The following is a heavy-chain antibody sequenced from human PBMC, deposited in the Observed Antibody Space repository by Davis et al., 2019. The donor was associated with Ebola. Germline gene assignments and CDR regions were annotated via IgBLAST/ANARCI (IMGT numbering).Heavy chain of an antibody. V-gene: IGHV6-1*01. Sequence: PSETLSLTCAIYGDSVSSGGWNWIRQSPSRGLEWLGRTYYSSKWYKDYAVSLKSRITFNPDTSKNQFSLQLDSVTPEDTAIYYCARVNWGAGKAFDIWGQGSMVTVSS. J-gene: IGHJ3*02. CDR1: GDSVSSGG. D-gene: IGHD7-27*01. CDR3: ARVNWGAGKAFDI. CDR2: TYYSSKWYK.